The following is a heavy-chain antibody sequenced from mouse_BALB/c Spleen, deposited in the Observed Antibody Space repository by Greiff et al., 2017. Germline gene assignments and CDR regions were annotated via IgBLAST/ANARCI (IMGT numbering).Heavy chain of an antibody. J-gene: IGHJ2*01. CDR1: GFTFSSFG. Sequence: DVHLVESGGGLVQPGGSRKLSCAASGFTFSSFGMHWVRQAPEKGLEWVAYISSGSSTIYYADTVKGRFTISRDNPKNTLFLQMTSLRSEDTAMYYCARLGVYWGQGTTLTVSS. CDR2: ISSGSSTI. D-gene: IGHD3-3*01. CDR3: ARLGVY. V-gene: IGHV5-17*02.